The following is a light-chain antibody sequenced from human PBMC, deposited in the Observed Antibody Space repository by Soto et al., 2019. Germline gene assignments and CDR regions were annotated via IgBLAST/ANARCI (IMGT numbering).Light chain of an antibody. V-gene: IGKV1-12*01. CDR1: QGIKNW. CDR3: PQAAIFPIT. J-gene: IGKJ5*01. Sequence: IQMTHSPSYVSAYVGDRVTITCRASQGIKNWLAWYQQKPGKAPNLLIYTGSSLQSGVPSRFSGSGSGTDFTLTINSLQPEDFATYYCPQAAIFPITFGQGARPEIK. CDR2: TGS.